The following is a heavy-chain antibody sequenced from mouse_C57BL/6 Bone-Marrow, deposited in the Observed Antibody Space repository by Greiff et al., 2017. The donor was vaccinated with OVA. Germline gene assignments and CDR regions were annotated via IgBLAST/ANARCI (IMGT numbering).Heavy chain of an antibody. CDR3: ARVDYDVEDYYAMDY. CDR1: GYTFTSYG. V-gene: IGHV1-81*01. CDR2: IYPRSGNN. Sequence: QVQLKQSGAELARPGASVKLSCKASGYTFTSYGISWVKQRTGQGLEWIGEIYPRSGNNYYNEKFKGKATLTADKSSSTAYMELLSLTSEDSAVYFCARVDYDVEDYYAMDYWGQGTSVTVSS. J-gene: IGHJ4*01. D-gene: IGHD2-4*01.